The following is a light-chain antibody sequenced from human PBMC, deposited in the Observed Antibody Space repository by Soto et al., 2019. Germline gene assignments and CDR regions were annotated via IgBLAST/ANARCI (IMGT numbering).Light chain of an antibody. CDR3: QQYGNAPFT. CDR2: GAS. CDR1: QSVSSSY. V-gene: IGKV3-20*01. J-gene: IGKJ3*01. Sequence: EIVLPQSPGTLSFSPGERATLTCRASQSVSSSYLDWFQQKPCQAPRLLIYGASSRATGIPDRFSGSGSGTDFTLTISRLEPEDFAVYYGQQYGNAPFTFGPGTKVDSK.